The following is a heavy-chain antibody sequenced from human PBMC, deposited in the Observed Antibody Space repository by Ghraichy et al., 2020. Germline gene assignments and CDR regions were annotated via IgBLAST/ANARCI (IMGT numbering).Heavy chain of an antibody. CDR3: ARDWENGARRYWYFDL. CDR1: GDSISRGAYY. Sequence: SETLSLTCTVSGDSISRGAYYWSWIRQYPGKGLEWIGYIYYSGSTYYNPSLKSRVTISLDTSKNQFSLRLSSVTAADTAVYYCARDWENGARRYWYFDLLGRGTLVTVSS. D-gene: IGHD1-26*01. V-gene: IGHV4-31*03. CDR2: IYYSGST. J-gene: IGHJ2*01.